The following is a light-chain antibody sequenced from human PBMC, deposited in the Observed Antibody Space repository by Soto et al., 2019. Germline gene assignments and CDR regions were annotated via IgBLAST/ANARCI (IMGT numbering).Light chain of an antibody. J-gene: IGLJ1*01. CDR1: SSDVGGYNY. Sequence: QSALTQAGSVSGSPGQSITISCTGTSSDVGGYNYVSWYQQFPGKVPKLLTYNVSNRPSGVSNRFSGSKSGNTASLTISGLQAEDEADYLCTSSTGGSFYVFGSGNKVTVL. CDR3: TSSTGGSFYV. V-gene: IGLV2-14*01. CDR2: NVS.